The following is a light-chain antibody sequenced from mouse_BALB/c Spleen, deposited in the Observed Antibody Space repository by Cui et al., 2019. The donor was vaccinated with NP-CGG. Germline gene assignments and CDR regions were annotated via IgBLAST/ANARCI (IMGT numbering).Light chain of an antibody. CDR2: GTN. V-gene: IGLV1*01. CDR3: VLWYSNHWV. CDR1: TGAVTTNNY. Sequence: QAVVTQESAITTSPGETVTLTCRSSTGAVTTNNYANWVQEKPDHLFTGLIGGTNNRAPGVPARFSGSLIGDKAALTITGAQTEDEAIYFCVLWYSNHWVFGGGTKLTVL. J-gene: IGLJ1*01.